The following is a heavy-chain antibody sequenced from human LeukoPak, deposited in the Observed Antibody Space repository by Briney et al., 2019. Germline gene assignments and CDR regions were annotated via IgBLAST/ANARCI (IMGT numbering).Heavy chain of an antibody. V-gene: IGHV4-4*02. J-gene: IGHJ3*02. CDR2: IYHSGST. CDR3: ARGFDAHNAFDI. D-gene: IGHD3-9*01. Sequence: SETLSLTCAVSGGSISTSDWWTWVRQPPGKGLEWIGEIYHSGSTNYNPSLKSRVTISVDTSKNQFSLKLTSVTAADTAVYYCARGFDAHNAFDIWGQGTMVTVSS. CDR1: GGSISTSDW.